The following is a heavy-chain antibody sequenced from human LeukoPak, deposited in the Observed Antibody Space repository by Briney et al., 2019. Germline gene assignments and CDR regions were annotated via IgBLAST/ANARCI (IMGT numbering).Heavy chain of an antibody. Sequence: SETLSLTCSVSGCSIRSYYWSWIRQPPGKGLEWIGYIYYSGNTNYNPPLKSRGTISVDTSKNQFSLKLNSVTAADTAVYYCARGGWRAAGGQVGPVDAFDIWGQGTMVTVSS. CDR2: IYYSGNT. CDR1: GCSIRSYY. J-gene: IGHJ3*02. CDR3: ARGGWRAAGGQVGPVDAFDI. D-gene: IGHD1-26*01. V-gene: IGHV4-59*01.